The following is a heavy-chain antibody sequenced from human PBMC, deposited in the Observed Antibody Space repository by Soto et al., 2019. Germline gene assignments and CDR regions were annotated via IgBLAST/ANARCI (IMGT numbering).Heavy chain of an antibody. V-gene: IGHV4-30-4*01. J-gene: IGHJ5*02. CDR1: GGSISGGDYY. D-gene: IGHD3-3*01. CDR3: AREGFLEWLGGFDP. CDR2: IHYNGGT. Sequence: QVQLQESGSGMVKPSQTLSLTCTVSGGSISGGDYYWSWIRQSPGKGLEWIGYIHYNGGTSYNPSLTSRLTMSVDTSKNQFSLKLSAVTAADTAVYYCAREGFLEWLGGFDPWGQGTLVIVSS.